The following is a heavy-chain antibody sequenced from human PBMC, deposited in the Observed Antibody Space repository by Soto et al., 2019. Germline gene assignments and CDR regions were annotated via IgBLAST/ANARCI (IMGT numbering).Heavy chain of an antibody. J-gene: IGHJ6*02. V-gene: IGHV3-15*07. D-gene: IGHD2-15*01. CDR3: RRYCSGGSCGTYGMDV. CDR2: IKSKTDGGTT. CDR1: GFTFSNAW. Sequence: GGSLRLSCAASGFTFSNAWMNWVRQAPGKGLEWVGRIKSKTDGGTTDYAAPVKGRFTISRDDSKNTLYLQMNSLKTEDTAVYYCRRYCSGGSCGTYGMDVWGQGTTVTVSS.